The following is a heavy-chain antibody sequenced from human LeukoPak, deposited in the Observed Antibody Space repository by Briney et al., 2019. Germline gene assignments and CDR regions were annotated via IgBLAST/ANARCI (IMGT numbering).Heavy chain of an antibody. Sequence: SETLSLTCAVYGGSFSGYYWSLIRQPPGKGLEWIGEINHSGSTNYNPSLKSRVTISVDTSKNQFSLKLSSVTAADTAVYYCARAPIFGVVILYYYGMDVWGQGTTVTVSS. CDR2: INHSGST. J-gene: IGHJ6*02. V-gene: IGHV4-34*01. CDR1: GGSFSGYY. CDR3: ARAPIFGVVILYYYGMDV. D-gene: IGHD3-3*01.